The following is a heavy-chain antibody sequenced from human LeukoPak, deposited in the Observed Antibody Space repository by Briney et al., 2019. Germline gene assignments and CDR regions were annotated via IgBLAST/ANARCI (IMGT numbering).Heavy chain of an antibody. CDR2: IYYSGNT. Sequence: SETLSLTCTVSGGSINSYYWTWIRQPPGKGLEWIGYIYYSGNTNYNPSLKSRVTISIDTSKNQFSLKLSSVTAADTAVYYCANRRAVAGIGYYFDYWGQGPLVPVSS. V-gene: IGHV4-59*01. CDR1: GGSINSYY. J-gene: IGHJ4*02. CDR3: ANRRAVAGIGYYFDY. D-gene: IGHD6-19*01.